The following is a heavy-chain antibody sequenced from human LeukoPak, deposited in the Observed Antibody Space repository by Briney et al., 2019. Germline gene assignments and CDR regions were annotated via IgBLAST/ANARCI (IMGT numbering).Heavy chain of an antibody. D-gene: IGHD5/OR15-5a*01. V-gene: IGHV3-11*01. CDR3: ARGQGSSLPHAFDI. CDR1: GFTFSDYY. CDR2: ISSSGSTI. J-gene: IGHJ3*02. Sequence: PGGSLRLSCAASGFTFSDYYMSWIRQAPGKGLEWVSYISSSGSTIYYADSVKGRFTISRDNAKNSLYLQMNGLRAEDTAVYYCARGQGSSLPHAFDIWGQGTMVTVSS.